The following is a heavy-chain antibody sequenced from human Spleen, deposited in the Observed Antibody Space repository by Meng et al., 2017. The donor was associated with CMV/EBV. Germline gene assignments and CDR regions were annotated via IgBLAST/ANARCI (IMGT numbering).Heavy chain of an antibody. CDR3: ARHVLGYCSSTSCSTPDY. D-gene: IGHD2-2*01. CDR2: SEYRGST. V-gene: IGHV4-39*01. CDR1: IRRRSDD. Sequence: IRRRSDDWGWIREPTGKGREWMGRSEYRGSTYCNRALKRRVTIAVDTSKNQCSLKLSSVTAADTAVYYCARHVLGYCSSTSCSTPDYWGQGTLVTVSS. J-gene: IGHJ4*02.